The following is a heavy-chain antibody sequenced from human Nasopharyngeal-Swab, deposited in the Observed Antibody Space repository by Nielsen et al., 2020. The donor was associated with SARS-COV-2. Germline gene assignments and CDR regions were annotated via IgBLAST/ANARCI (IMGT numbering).Heavy chain of an antibody. D-gene: IGHD3-10*01. J-gene: IGHJ4*02. CDR2: IWYDGSNK. CDR1: GFTFSTYA. Sequence: SLKISCAASGFTFSTYAISWVRQAPGKGLEWVAVIWYDGSNKYYADSVKGRFTISRDNSKNTLYLQMNSLRAEDTAVYYCASSEAGDYFDYWGQGTLVTVSS. V-gene: IGHV3-33*08. CDR3: ASSEAGDYFDY.